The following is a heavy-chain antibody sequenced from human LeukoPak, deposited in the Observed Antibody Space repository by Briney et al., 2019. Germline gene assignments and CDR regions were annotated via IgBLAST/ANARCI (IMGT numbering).Heavy chain of an antibody. CDR2: IIPIFGTA. V-gene: IGHV1-69*13. Sequence: SVTVSCKASGGTFSSYAISWVRQAPGQGLEWMGGIIPIFGTANYAQKFQGRVTITADESTSTAYMELSSLRSEDTAVYYCARGRTGGGGAFDIWGQGTMVTVSS. J-gene: IGHJ3*02. D-gene: IGHD2-15*01. CDR3: ARGRTGGGGAFDI. CDR1: GGTFSSYA.